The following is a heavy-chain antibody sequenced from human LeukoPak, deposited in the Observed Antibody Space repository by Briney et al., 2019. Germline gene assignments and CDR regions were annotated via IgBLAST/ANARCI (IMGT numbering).Heavy chain of an antibody. V-gene: IGHV3-30*02. J-gene: IGHJ6*03. CDR2: IRYDGSNK. CDR3: AKDSPLLGGYGSGRNYYYYYMDV. D-gene: IGHD3-10*01. CDR1: GFTFSSYG. Sequence: GGSLRLSCAASGFTFSSYGMHWVRQAPGKGLEWVAFIRYDGSNKYYADSVKGRFTISRDNSKNTLYLQMNSLRAEDTAVYYCAKDSPLLGGYGSGRNYYYYYMDVWGKGTTVTISS.